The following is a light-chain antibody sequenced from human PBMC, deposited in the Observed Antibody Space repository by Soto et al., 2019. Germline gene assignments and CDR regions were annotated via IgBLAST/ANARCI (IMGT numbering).Light chain of an antibody. CDR1: QSVRSSY. Sequence: EIVLTQSPGTLSLSPGERATLSCRASQSVRSSYLAWYQQKPGQAPRLLIYGASRRATGILDRFSGSGSGTDFTLNSSRLEPKYFAVYYCQQYGSSPLYTFGQGSKLEIK. V-gene: IGKV3-20*01. CDR2: GAS. J-gene: IGKJ2*01. CDR3: QQYGSSPLYT.